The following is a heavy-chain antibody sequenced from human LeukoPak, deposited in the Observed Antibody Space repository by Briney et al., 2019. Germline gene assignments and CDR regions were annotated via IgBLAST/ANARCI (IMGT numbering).Heavy chain of an antibody. V-gene: IGHV4-34*01. Sequence: KPSETLSLTRAVYGGSFSDYYWSWIRQPPGKGLEWIGEINQSGSTIYNPPLKSRVTISVDTSKNQFSLKLSSVTAADTAVYYCARGGGDYYYYGMDVWGQGTTVTVSS. J-gene: IGHJ6*02. D-gene: IGHD4-17*01. CDR3: ARGGGDYYYYGMDV. CDR2: INQSGST. CDR1: GGSFSDYY.